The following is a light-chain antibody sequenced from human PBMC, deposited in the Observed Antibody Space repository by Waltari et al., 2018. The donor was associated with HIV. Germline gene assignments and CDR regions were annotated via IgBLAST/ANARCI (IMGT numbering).Light chain of an antibody. CDR3: QSADNSGTYV. CDR2: KDT. Sequence: SYERPQHPSVPVSQAQTARITSSPDAWPKHSAYWYQQKPGQAPVLVIYKDTELPSGIPDRFSGSSSGTTVTLTISGVQAEDEADYYCQSADNSGTYVFGTGTKVTVL. CDR1: AWPKHS. V-gene: IGLV3-25*03. J-gene: IGLJ1*01.